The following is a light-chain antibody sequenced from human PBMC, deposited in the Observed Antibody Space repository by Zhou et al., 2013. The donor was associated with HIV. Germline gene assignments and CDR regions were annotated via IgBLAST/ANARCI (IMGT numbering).Light chain of an antibody. V-gene: IGKV3-11*01. Sequence: EIVLTQSPATLSLSPGERATLSCRASQSVSTYLAWYQQRPGEAPRLLIYDASDRATGIPARFSGSGSGTDFTLTISSLELEDFAVYYCQQYYNWPLTFGGGTKVEIK. CDR3: QQYYNWPLT. J-gene: IGKJ4*01. CDR2: DAS. CDR1: QSVSTY.